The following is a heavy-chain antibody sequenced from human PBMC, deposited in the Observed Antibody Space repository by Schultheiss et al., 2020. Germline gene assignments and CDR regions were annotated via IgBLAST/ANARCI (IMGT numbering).Heavy chain of an antibody. V-gene: IGHV3-21*01. CDR2: ISSSSSYI. CDR1: GFTFSSYS. D-gene: IGHD5-18*01. J-gene: IGHJ6*02. Sequence: GESLKISCAASGFTFSSYSMNWVRQAPGKGLEWVSSISSSSSYIYYADSVKGRFTISRDNAKNSLYLQMNSLRAEDTAVYYCARDGGYSYGSYYYYGMDVWGQGTTVTVSS. CDR3: ARDGGYSYGSYYYYGMDV.